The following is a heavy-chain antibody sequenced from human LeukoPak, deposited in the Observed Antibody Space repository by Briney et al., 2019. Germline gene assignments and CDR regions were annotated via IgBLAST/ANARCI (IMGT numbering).Heavy chain of an antibody. CDR2: INPSGGTA. D-gene: IGHD4-17*01. Sequence: GASVKVSCKASGDTFTTYFIHWVRQAPGQGLEWMGIINPSGGTATYAQKFQGRVTMTRDMSTNTVYMDLSSLTSEDTAVYFCAREMTTAPDYDALDIWGQGTLVTVSS. CDR1: GDTFTTYF. V-gene: IGHV1-46*01. CDR3: AREMTTAPDYDALDI. J-gene: IGHJ3*02.